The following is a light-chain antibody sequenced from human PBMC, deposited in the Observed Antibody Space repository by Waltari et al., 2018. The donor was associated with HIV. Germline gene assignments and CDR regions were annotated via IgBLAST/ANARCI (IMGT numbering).Light chain of an antibody. V-gene: IGLV1-44*01. CDR1: NSNIGRNT. J-gene: IGLJ2*01. CDR3: ASWDDSFNGPV. CDR2: GKN. Sequence: QSVLTQPPSASGTPGQRVTISCSGSNSNIGRNTVSWFQKLPGTAPKVLIYGKNQRPSGVPDRFSGSKSGTSASLAISGLQSDDEADYFCASWDDSFNGPVFGGGTKLTVV.